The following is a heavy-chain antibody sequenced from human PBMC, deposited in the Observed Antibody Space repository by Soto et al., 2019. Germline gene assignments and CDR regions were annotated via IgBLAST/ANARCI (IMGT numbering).Heavy chain of an antibody. V-gene: IGHV4-34*01. CDR1: GGSFSGYY. CDR3: ARIRITMVRGVIITSYYYYMDV. Sequence: QVQLQQWGAGLLKPSETLSLTCAVYGGSFSGYYWSWIRQPPGKGLEWIGEINHSGSTNYNPSLKSRVTISVDTSKHQFSLKLSSVTAADTAVYYCARIRITMVRGVIITSYYYYMDVWGKGTTVTVSS. D-gene: IGHD3-10*01. J-gene: IGHJ6*03. CDR2: INHSGST.